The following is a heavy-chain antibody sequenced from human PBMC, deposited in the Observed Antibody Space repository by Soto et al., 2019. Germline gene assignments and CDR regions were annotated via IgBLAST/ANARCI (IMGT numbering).Heavy chain of an antibody. CDR3: AHRRIGVSQWNYGDFDY. V-gene: IGHV2-5*02. D-gene: IGHD1-7*01. J-gene: IGHJ4*02. CDR2: IYWDDDK. CDR1: GFSLSTSGVG. Sequence: QITLKESGPTLVKPTQTLTLTCTFSGFSLSTSGVGVGWVRQPPGKALEWLVFIYWDDDKRYSPSLRSRLTITKDTSKIQVVLRMTNVDPGDTATYFCAHRRIGVSQWNYGDFDYWGQGTLVTVSS.